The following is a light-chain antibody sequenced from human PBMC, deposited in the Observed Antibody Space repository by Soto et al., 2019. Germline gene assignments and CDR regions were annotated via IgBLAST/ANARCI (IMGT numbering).Light chain of an antibody. CDR1: QCLVYSDGNAY. J-gene: IGKJ1*01. CDR2: TVS. Sequence: DVVMTQSPLSLPVTLGQPASISCRSSQCLVYSDGNAYLNWFQQRPGHSPRRLIYTVSNRDSGVPDRFSGSESGTDFTLKISRVEAQDVGVYYCMQGTYLPPTCGQGTKVQIK. V-gene: IGKV2-30*01. CDR3: MQGTYLPPT.